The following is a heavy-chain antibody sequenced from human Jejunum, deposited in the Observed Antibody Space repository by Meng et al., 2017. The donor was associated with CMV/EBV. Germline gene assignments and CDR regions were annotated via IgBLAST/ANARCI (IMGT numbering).Heavy chain of an antibody. V-gene: IGHV3-23*01. CDR3: AARVGPSGSYYFGVVMSWLDP. J-gene: IGHJ5*02. CDR2: IPTFGDST. Sequence: MSWVRQAPGKGLEWVSTIPTFGDSTYYADFVRGRFTISRDNSKDTLYLEMTDLRVEDTALYYCAARVGPSGSYYFGVVMSWLDPWGQGTLVTVSS. D-gene: IGHD3-3*01.